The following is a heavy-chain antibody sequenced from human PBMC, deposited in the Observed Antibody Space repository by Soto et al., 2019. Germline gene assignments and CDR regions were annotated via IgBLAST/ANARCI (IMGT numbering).Heavy chain of an antibody. Sequence: QLQLQESGPGLVKPSETLSLICSVSGDSMSSRSYYWGWIRQSPGKGLDWIGSIYYSGSTYYNPSLQSRVTISVDTSKNQFSLKLSPVTAADTAVYYCARRLSYTQGAVAWGSPFDSWGQGTLVTVSS. CDR1: GDSMSSRSYY. D-gene: IGHD6-19*01. CDR3: ARRLSYTQGAVAWGSPFDS. CDR2: IYYSGST. J-gene: IGHJ4*02. V-gene: IGHV4-39*01.